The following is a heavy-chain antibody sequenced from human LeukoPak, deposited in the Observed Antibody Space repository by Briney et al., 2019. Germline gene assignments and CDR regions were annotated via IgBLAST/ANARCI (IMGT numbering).Heavy chain of an antibody. D-gene: IGHD3-22*01. CDR2: INSDGSST. Sequence: GGSLRLSCAASGFIFSSYWMHWVRHAPGKGLVWVSRINSDGSSTSYADSVKGRFTVSRDNAKNILYLQMNSLRAEDTAVYYCARDINYYDSSGYYKDYWGQGTLVTVSS. V-gene: IGHV3-74*01. CDR3: ARDINYYDSSGYYKDY. CDR1: GFIFSSYW. J-gene: IGHJ4*02.